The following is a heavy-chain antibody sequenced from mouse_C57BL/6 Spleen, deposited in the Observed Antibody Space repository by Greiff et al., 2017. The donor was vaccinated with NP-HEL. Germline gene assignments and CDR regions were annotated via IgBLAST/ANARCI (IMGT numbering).Heavy chain of an antibody. CDR3: ARVPTGTFDY. CDR2: ISDGGSYT. CDR1: GFTFSSYA. D-gene: IGHD4-1*02. Sequence: EVMLVESGGGLVKPGGSLKLSCAASGFTFSSYAMSWVRQTPEKRLEWVTTISDGGSYTYYPDNVKGRFTISRDNAKNNLYLQMSHLKSEDTARYYCARVPTGTFDYWGQGTTLTVSS. J-gene: IGHJ2*01. V-gene: IGHV5-4*03.